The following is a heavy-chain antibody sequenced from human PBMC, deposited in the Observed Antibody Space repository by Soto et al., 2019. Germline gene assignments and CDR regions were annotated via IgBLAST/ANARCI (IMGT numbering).Heavy chain of an antibody. CDR2: IIPMLGIA. V-gene: IGHV1-69*02. CDR1: GGTFSSYT. CDR3: ARDPTHYGDHDSY. Sequence: QVQLVQSGAEVKKPGSSVKVSCKASGGTFSSYTISWVRQAPGQGLEWMGKIIPMLGIANYGQKFQGRVRITADQSTSTAYMELNSLRSEHTVVYYCARDPTHYGDHDSYWGQATLVTVSS. D-gene: IGHD4-17*01. J-gene: IGHJ4*02.